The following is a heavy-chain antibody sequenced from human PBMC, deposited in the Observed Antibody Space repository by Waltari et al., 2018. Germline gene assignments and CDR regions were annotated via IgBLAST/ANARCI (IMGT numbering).Heavy chain of an antibody. D-gene: IGHD2-15*01. J-gene: IGHJ4*02. Sequence: QVQLQQWGAGLLKPSETLSLTCAVYGGSFSGYYWSWIRQPPGKGLEWIGEINHRGSTNYHPSLKSRVTIAVDTSKNQFSLRLSSVTAADTAVYYCASLGYCSGGSCHDLDYWGQGTLVTVSS. V-gene: IGHV4-34*01. CDR3: ASLGYCSGGSCHDLDY. CDR2: INHRGST. CDR1: GGSFSGYY.